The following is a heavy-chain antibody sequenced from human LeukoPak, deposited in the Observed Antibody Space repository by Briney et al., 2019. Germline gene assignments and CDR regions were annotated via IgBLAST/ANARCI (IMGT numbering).Heavy chain of an antibody. CDR2: IIPIFGTA. V-gene: IGHV1-69*13. CDR3: ARAGDTAMAH. D-gene: IGHD5-18*01. J-gene: IGHJ4*02. CDR1: GGTFSSYA. Sequence: EASVKVSCKASGGTFSSYAISWMRQAPGQGLEWMGGIIPIFGTANYAQKFQGRVTITADESTSTAYMELSSLRSEDTAVYYCARAGDTAMAHWGQGTLVTVSS.